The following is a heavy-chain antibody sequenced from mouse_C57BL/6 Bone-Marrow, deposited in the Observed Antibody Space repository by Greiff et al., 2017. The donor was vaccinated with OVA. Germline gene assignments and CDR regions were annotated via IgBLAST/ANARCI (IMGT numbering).Heavy chain of an antibody. J-gene: IGHJ4*01. V-gene: IGHV1-59*01. CDR3: ASGYFLYYYAMDY. CDR2: IDPSDSYT. CDR1: GYTFTSYW. Sequence: VQLQQPGAELVRPGTSVKLSCKASGYTFTSYWMHWVKQRPGQGLEWIGVIDPSDSYTNYNQKFKGKATLTVDTSSSTAYMQLSSLTSEDSAVYYCASGYFLYYYAMDYGGQGTSVTVSS. D-gene: IGHD2-3*01.